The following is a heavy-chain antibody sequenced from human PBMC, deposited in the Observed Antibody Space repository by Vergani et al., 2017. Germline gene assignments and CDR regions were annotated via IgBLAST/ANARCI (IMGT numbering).Heavy chain of an antibody. D-gene: IGHD3-22*01. CDR1: GFTVSSNY. CDR3: ARDGRGYYDSSGLFDY. CDR2: IYSGGSI. V-gene: IGHV3-66*02. Sequence: EVQLVESGGGLVQPGGSLRLSCAASGFTVSSNYMSWVRQAPGKGLEWVSVIYSGGSIYYADSVKGRFTISRDNSKNTLYLQMNSLRAEDTAVYYCARDGRGYYDSSGLFDYWGQGTLVTVSS. J-gene: IGHJ4*02.